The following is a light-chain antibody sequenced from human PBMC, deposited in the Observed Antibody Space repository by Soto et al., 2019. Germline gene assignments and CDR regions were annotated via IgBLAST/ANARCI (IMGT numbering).Light chain of an antibody. CDR1: QDISNY. V-gene: IGKV1-33*01. CDR3: QQYDNLPLT. Sequence: DLQMTQSPSSLSASVGDRVTITCQASQDISNYLNWYQQKPGTAPKLLIYDASNLETGVPSRFSGSGSGTDFTFTISSLQPEDIATYYCQQYDNLPLTFGGGTKVEIK. CDR2: DAS. J-gene: IGKJ4*01.